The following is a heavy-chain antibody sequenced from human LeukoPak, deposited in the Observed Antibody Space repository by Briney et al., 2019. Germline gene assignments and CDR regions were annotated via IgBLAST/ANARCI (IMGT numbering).Heavy chain of an antibody. V-gene: IGHV3-30*03. D-gene: IGHD6-13*01. J-gene: IGHJ4*02. CDR1: GFTFSTYG. Sequence: GRSLRLSCAASGFTFSTYGMHWVRQAPGKGLGWVAVISYDGSNKYYADSVKGRFTISRDNSKNTLYLQMNSLRAEDTAVYYCARGWQQPKEWGQGTLVTVSS. CDR2: ISYDGSNK. CDR3: ARGWQQPKE.